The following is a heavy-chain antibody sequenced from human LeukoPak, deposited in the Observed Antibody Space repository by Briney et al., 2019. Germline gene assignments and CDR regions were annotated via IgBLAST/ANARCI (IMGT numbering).Heavy chain of an antibody. CDR1: GFIVSSNY. Sequence: PGGSLRLSCAVSGFIVSSNYMTWVRQAPGKGLEWVSVIYSGGRTYYADSVKGRFTTSRDNSKNTLYLQMNSLRAEDTAVYYCARDGPYDSSGYFDYWGQGTLVTVSS. J-gene: IGHJ4*02. D-gene: IGHD3-22*01. V-gene: IGHV3-66*01. CDR3: ARDGPYDSSGYFDY. CDR2: IYSGGRT.